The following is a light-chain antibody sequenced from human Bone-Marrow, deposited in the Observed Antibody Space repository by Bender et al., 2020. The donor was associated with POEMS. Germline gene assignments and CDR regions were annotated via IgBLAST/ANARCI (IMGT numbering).Light chain of an antibody. CDR2: EVS. CDR3: SSYAGRPV. V-gene: IGLV2-8*01. Sequence: QSALTQPPSASGSPGQSVTISCTGTSSDIGSHNFVSWHQQHPGEAPKLKIYEVSKRPSGVPDRFSGSKSGNTASLTVSGLQPEDEADYYCSSYAGRPVFGGGTKLTVL. J-gene: IGLJ2*01. CDR1: SSDIGSHNF.